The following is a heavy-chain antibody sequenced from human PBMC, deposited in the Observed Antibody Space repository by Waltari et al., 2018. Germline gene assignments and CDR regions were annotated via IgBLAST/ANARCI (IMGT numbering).Heavy chain of an antibody. CDR2: ISSSSSYI. D-gene: IGHD3-22*01. Sequence: EVQLVESGGGLVKPGGSLRLSCAASGFTFSSYSMNWVRQAPGKGLEWVSSISSSSSYIYYADSVKGRFTISSDNAKNSLYLQMNSLRAEDTAVYYCAREGGNYYDSSGYYSPDAFDIWGQGTMVTVSS. J-gene: IGHJ3*02. V-gene: IGHV3-21*01. CDR3: AREGGNYYDSSGYYSPDAFDI. CDR1: GFTFSSYS.